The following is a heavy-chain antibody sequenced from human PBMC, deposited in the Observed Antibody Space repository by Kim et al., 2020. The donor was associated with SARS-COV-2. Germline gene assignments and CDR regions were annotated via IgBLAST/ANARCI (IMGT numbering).Heavy chain of an antibody. CDR1: GFTFSSYG. V-gene: IGHV3-23*01. Sequence: GGSLRLSCAASGFTFSSYGMSWVRRAPGKGLQWVSAISGSGGSTYYADSVKGRFTISRDNSKNTLYLQMNSLRAEDTAVYYCAKGGCSGGSCYNLHYYYGLDVGGEGTTVTVPS. D-gene: IGHD2-15*01. J-gene: IGHJ6*04. CDR2: ISGSGGST. CDR3: AKGGCSGGSCYNLHYYYGLDV.